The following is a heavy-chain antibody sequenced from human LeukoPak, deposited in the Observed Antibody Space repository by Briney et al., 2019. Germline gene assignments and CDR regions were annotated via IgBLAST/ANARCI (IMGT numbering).Heavy chain of an antibody. V-gene: IGHV4-4*07. J-gene: IGHJ4*02. CDR3: ARGPASGWYRVFDY. CDR1: GGSISSYY. Sequence: SETLSLTCTVSGGSISSYYWSWIRQPAGKGLEWIGRIYTSGSTNYNPSLKSRVTMSVDTSKNQFSLKLSSVTAADTAVYYCARGPASGWYRVFDYWGQGTLVTVSS. D-gene: IGHD6-19*01. CDR2: IYTSGST.